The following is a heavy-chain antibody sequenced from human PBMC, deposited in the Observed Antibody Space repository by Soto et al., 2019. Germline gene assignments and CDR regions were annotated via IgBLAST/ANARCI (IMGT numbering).Heavy chain of an antibody. CDR1: GGSMSGSF. V-gene: IGHV4-59*01. CDR2: IYYSGNT. J-gene: IGHJ5*02. D-gene: IGHD6-13*01. CDR3: ARGAGYSSSWPFDP. Sequence: LSLTCTVSGGSMSGSFWSWIRQPPGEGLEWIGYIYYSGNTDYNPSLKSWVTISVDTSKNQFSLKLSSVTAADTAVYYCARGAGYSSSWPFDPWGQGTLVTVSS.